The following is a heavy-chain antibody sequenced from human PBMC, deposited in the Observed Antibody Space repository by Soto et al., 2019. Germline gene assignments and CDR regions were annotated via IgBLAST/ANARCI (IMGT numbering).Heavy chain of an antibody. Sequence: LCGGSISSYYWSWIRQTAGKGLEWIGRIYPSGNTNYNPSLKSRVTMSIDTSKNQLSLKLRSVTAADTAVYFCAGDEGYYYSGVDVWGQGTAVTVSS. V-gene: IGHV4-4*07. CDR1: GGSISSYY. CDR3: AGDEGYYYSGVDV. J-gene: IGHJ6*02. CDR2: IYPSGNT.